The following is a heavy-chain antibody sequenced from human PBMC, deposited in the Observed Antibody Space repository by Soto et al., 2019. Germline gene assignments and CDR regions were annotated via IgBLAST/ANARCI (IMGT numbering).Heavy chain of an antibody. Sequence: QVQLVQSGAEGKKPGASVKVSCKTSGYTFAAYYIHWIRQAPGQGLEWMGWINPTSGGTVYAQNFQDRVTMTRDTSISTAYMELSRLNSDDTAVYYCARDPDYGDYWGYFFDSWGQGTPVTVSS. D-gene: IGHD4-17*01. CDR2: INPTSGGT. V-gene: IGHV1-2*02. CDR1: GYTFAAYY. CDR3: ARDPDYGDYWGYFFDS. J-gene: IGHJ4*02.